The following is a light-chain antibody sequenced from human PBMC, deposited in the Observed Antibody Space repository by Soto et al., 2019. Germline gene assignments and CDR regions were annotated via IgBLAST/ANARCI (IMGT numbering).Light chain of an antibody. V-gene: IGKV3-20*01. CDR2: GAF. Sequence: IVWAQTPGTLSLSAEEGATLSWRASQSISNNFLAWYQHKPGQAPRLLMHGAFNRASGIPDRFSGSASGTDFTLTISSLEPEDFAVYYCQQYNTAPMTFGGGTKVDI. CDR1: QSISNNF. J-gene: IGKJ4*01. CDR3: QQYNTAPMT.